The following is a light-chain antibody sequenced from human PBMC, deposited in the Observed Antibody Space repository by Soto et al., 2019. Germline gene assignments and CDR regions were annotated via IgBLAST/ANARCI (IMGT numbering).Light chain of an antibody. CDR1: SSNIGRNY. CDR2: RNN. CDR3: GEWEAGGSGLV. Sequence: QSVLTQPPSASGTPGQRVTISCSGGSSNIGRNYVYWYQQRPGTAPKLLIYRNNQRPSGVPDRCSDSKSGTLVSLAISGLVSEDDAESYCGEWEAGGSGLVFGTETKVTV. J-gene: IGLJ1*01. V-gene: IGLV1-47*01.